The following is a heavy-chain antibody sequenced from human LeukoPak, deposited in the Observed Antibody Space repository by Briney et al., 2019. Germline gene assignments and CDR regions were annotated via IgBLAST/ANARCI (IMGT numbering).Heavy chain of an antibody. J-gene: IGHJ4*02. CDR3: ASRGIAAAGPLFDY. D-gene: IGHD6-13*01. CDR1: GGTFSSYA. Sequence: SVKVSCKASGGTFSSYAISWVRQAPGQGLEWMGRIIPIFGAANYAQKFQGRVTITTDESTSTAYMELSSLRSEDTAVYYCASRGIAAAGPLFDYWGQGTLVTVSS. CDR2: IIPIFGAA. V-gene: IGHV1-69*05.